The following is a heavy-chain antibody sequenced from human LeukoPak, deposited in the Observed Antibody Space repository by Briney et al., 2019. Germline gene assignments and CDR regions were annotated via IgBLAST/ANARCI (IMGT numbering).Heavy chain of an antibody. CDR3: AKADYDYAAAPYFDY. CDR1: GFTVSSNY. V-gene: IGHV3-66*01. J-gene: IGHJ4*02. CDR2: IYRDGST. D-gene: IGHD3-16*01. Sequence: GGSLRLSCAATGFTVSSNYMSWVRQAPGKGLEWVSVIYRDGSTYSADSVKDRFSISRDNSKNTLHLQMNSLRAEDTAVYYCAKADYDYAAAPYFDYRGQGTQVTVSS.